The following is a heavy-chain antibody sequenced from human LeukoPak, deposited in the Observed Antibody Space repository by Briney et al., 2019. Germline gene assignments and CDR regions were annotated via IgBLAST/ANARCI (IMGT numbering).Heavy chain of an antibody. CDR3: AKVPARTTVTGFDY. CDR2: FDPEDGET. D-gene: IGHD4-11*01. V-gene: IGHV1-24*01. CDR1: GYTLTELS. J-gene: IGHJ4*02. Sequence: ASVKVSCKVSGYTLTELSMHWVRQAPGKGLEWMGGFDPEDGETIYAQKFQGRVTMTEDTSTDTAYMELSSLRSEDTAVYYCAKVPARTTVTGFDYWGQGTLVTVSS.